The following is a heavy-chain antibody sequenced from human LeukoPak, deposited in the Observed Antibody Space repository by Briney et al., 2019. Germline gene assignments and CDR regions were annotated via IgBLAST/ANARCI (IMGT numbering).Heavy chain of an antibody. CDR1: GFTVSSNY. CDR2: IYSGGST. J-gene: IGHJ6*03. Sequence: GGSLRLSCAPSGFTVSSNYMSWVRPAPGKGLEWVSVIYSGGSTYYADSVKGRFTISRDNSKNTLYLQMNSPRAEDTAVYYCASGSGSYRTPYYYMDVWGKGTTVTVSS. CDR3: ASGSGSYRTPYYYMDV. V-gene: IGHV3-53*01. D-gene: IGHD3-10*01.